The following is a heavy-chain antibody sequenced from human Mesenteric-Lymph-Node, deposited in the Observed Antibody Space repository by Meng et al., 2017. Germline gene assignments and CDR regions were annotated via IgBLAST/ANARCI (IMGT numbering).Heavy chain of an antibody. CDR1: GFTFSSYE. D-gene: IGHD3-22*01. J-gene: IGHJ6*02. CDR2: ISSSGSTI. Sequence: GESLKISCAASGFTFSSYEMNWVRQAPGKGLEWVSYISSSGSTIYYADSVKGRFTISRDNAKNSLYLQMNSLRAEDTAVYYCARGSGYYDSSGYYWGVPMNYGMDVWGRGTTVTVSS. CDR3: ARGSGYYDSSGYYWGVPMNYGMDV. V-gene: IGHV3-48*03.